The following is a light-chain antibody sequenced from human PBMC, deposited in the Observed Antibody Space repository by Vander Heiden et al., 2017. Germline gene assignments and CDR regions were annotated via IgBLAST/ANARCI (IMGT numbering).Light chain of an antibody. CDR3: QQYISYSRT. Sequence: DIQMTPSPSTLSASVGDRVTITCRASQSVSSWLAWYQQKPGKAPNLLIYKASNLESGVPSRFSGSGSGAEFTLTISSLQPDDFATYYCQQYISYSRTFGQGTKVEIK. CDR1: QSVSSW. CDR2: KAS. V-gene: IGKV1-5*03. J-gene: IGKJ1*01.